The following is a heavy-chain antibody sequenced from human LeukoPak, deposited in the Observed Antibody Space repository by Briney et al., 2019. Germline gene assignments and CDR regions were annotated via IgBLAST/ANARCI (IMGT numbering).Heavy chain of an antibody. D-gene: IGHD4-17*01. V-gene: IGHV4-61*02. CDR2: IYTSGST. CDR3: AREARGPYGDYCFDY. CDR1: GGSISSSSYY. J-gene: IGHJ4*02. Sequence: SETLSLTCTVSGGSISSSSYYWSWIRQPAGKGLEWIGRIYTSGSTNYNPSLKSRVTISVDTSKNQFSLKLSSVTAADTAVYYCAREARGPYGDYCFDYWGQGTLVTVSS.